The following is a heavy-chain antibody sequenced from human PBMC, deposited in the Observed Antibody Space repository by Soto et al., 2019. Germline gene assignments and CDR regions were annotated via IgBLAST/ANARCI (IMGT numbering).Heavy chain of an antibody. CDR1: GFTFSSYS. V-gene: IGHV3-21*01. CDR3: ARDGGPDHDILTGYYRGAYYYYGMDV. CDR2: ISSSTTYI. D-gene: IGHD3-9*01. Sequence: EVQLVESGGGLVKPGGSLRLSCAASGFTFSSYSMNWVRQAPGKGLEWGSSISSSTTYIYYADSVKGRFTISRDNAKNSLYLRMNSLRVEDTAVYYCARDGGPDHDILTGYYRGAYYYYGMDVWGQGTTVTVSS. J-gene: IGHJ6*02.